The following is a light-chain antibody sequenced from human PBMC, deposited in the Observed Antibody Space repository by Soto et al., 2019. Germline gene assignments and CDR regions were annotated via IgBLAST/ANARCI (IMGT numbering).Light chain of an antibody. CDR2: GAS. CDR3: QQYGSSPRT. CDR1: QSVSSIY. V-gene: IGKV3-20*01. Sequence: EIVFTQSPGTLSLSPGERATLSCRASQSVSSIYLAWYQQKPGQAPRLLIYGASSRATDIPDRFSGSGSGTAFTLTISRRETEDFAIYFCQQYGSSPRTFGQGTKLEIK. J-gene: IGKJ2*01.